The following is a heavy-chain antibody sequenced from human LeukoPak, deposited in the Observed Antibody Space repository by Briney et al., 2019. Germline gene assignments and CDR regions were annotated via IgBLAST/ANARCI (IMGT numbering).Heavy chain of an antibody. D-gene: IGHD2-2*02. CDR1: GFTVSSNY. Sequence: GGSLRLSCAASGFTVSSNYMTWVRQAPGKGLEWVSVIYSGGGTYYADSVKGRFTISRDNFKNTLYLQMNSLRAEDTAVYYCAMKAVPRPRLYDAFDFWGQGTVVTVSS. CDR3: AMKAVPRPRLYDAFDF. CDR2: IYSGGGT. J-gene: IGHJ3*01. V-gene: IGHV3-53*01.